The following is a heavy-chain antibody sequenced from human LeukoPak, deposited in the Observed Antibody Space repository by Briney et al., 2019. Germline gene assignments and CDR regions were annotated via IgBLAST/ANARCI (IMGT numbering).Heavy chain of an antibody. Sequence: ASVKLSCKASGYTFSVYDVNWVRQPPGQGLEWVGWMNPNSGDTGYAQKVQGRVTMTRSMSRNTAYMELSRLRSEDTAVYFCARVVMKAFYYYYMDVWGKGTTIIISS. CDR1: GYTFSVYD. V-gene: IGHV1-8*01. CDR3: ARVVMKAFYYYYMDV. D-gene: IGHD2-21*01. J-gene: IGHJ6*03. CDR2: MNPNSGDT.